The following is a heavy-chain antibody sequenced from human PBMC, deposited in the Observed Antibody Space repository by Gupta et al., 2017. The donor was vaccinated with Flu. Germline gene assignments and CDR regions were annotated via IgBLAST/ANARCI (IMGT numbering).Heavy chain of an antibody. CDR3: ATIVAKNTAFDY. CDR2: ISGSGGST. D-gene: IGHD5-12*01. Sequence: EVQLLESGGGLVQPGGSLRLSCAASGFTFSSYAMSWVRQAPGKGLEWVSAISGSGGSTYYADSVKGRFTISRDNSKNTLYLQMNSLRAEDTAVYYCATIVAKNTAFDYWGQGTLVTVSS. J-gene: IGHJ4*02. V-gene: IGHV3-23*01. CDR1: GFTFSSYA.